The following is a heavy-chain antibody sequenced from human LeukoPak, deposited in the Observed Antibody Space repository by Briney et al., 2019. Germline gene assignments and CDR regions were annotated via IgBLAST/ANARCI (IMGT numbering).Heavy chain of an antibody. J-gene: IGHJ4*02. CDR2: IYYSGST. Sequence: SETLSLTCTVSGGSISSSSYYWGWIRQPPGKGLEWIGSIYYSGSTYYNPSLTSRVTISVDTSKNQFSLKLSSVTAADTAVYYCARHSSDSSSWYPDFDYWGQGTLVTVSS. D-gene: IGHD6-13*01. V-gene: IGHV4-39*01. CDR3: ARHSSDSSSWYPDFDY. CDR1: GGSISSSSYY.